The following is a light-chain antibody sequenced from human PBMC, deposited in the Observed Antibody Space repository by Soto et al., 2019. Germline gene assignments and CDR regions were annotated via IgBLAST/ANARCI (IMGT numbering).Light chain of an antibody. CDR1: SSNIGSNI. J-gene: IGLJ2*01. Sequence: SVLTQPPSASGTPGQRVTISCSGSSSNIGSNIVNWYQQFPGTAPKLHIYSNNQRPSGVPDRFSGSKSGTSASLAISGLQSEDEADYYCAAWDDSLNVVVFGGGTKLTVL. CDR3: AAWDDSLNVVV. V-gene: IGLV1-44*01. CDR2: SNN.